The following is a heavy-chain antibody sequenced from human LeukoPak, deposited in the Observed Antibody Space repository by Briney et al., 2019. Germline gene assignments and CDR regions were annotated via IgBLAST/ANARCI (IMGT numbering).Heavy chain of an antibody. D-gene: IGHD5-12*01. J-gene: IGHJ6*03. V-gene: IGHV4-39*07. Sequence: SETLSLTCSVSGDSISTSSYYWGWLRQPPGKGLEWIGTIYYSGSTYYNPSLTSRVTISVDTSKNQFSLKLSSVTAADTAVYYCARTIWGYDIYYYYYYMDVWGKGTTVTISS. CDR2: IYYSGST. CDR3: ARTIWGYDIYYYYYYMDV. CDR1: GDSISTSSYY.